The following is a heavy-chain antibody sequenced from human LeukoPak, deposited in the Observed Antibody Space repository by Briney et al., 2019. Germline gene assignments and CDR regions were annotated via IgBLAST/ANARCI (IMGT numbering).Heavy chain of an antibody. CDR2: VSGSGDST. Sequence: GGSLRLSCAAAGFTFTSHAMSWVRQAPGKGLEWVSAVSGSGDSTYYADSVKGRFTISRDNSKNTLYLQMISLRAEDTAVYYCAKVKGYHYDSSGIDYWGQGTLVTVSS. V-gene: IGHV3-23*01. CDR1: GFTFTSHA. D-gene: IGHD3-22*01. J-gene: IGHJ4*02. CDR3: AKVKGYHYDSSGIDY.